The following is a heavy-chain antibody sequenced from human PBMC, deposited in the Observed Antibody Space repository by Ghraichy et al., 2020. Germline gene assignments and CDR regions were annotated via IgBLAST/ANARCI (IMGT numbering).Heavy chain of an antibody. D-gene: IGHD6-13*01. Sequence: ASVKVSCKASGYTFTGYYMHWVRQAPGQGLEWMGWINPNSGGTNYAQKFQGRVTMTRDTSISTAYMELSRLRSDDTAVYYCARGSPGPAAQPINNMDVWGQGTTVTVSS. CDR1: GYTFTGYY. J-gene: IGHJ6*02. V-gene: IGHV1-2*02. CDR3: ARGSPGPAAQPINNMDV. CDR2: INPNSGGT.